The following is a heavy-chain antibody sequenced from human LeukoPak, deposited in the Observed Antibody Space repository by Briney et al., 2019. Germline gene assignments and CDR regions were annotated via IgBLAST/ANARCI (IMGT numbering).Heavy chain of an antibody. CDR2: INIHGTGT. CDR3: ARDWRHHVDY. CDR1: GFSFSSYW. J-gene: IGHJ4*02. D-gene: IGHD1-14*01. Sequence: GGSLRLSCAASGFSFSSYWMHWVRQAPGKGLVWVSGINIHGTGTIYADSVKGRYTISRDNAKNTLYLQMNSLRAEDTAVYYCARDWRHHVDYWGQGILVTVSS. V-gene: IGHV3-74*01.